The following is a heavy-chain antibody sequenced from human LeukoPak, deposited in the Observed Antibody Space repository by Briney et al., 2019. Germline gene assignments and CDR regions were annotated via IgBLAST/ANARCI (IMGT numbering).Heavy chain of an antibody. D-gene: IGHD6-19*01. J-gene: IGHJ4*02. CDR3: ARVRGWEEFDY. Sequence: SQTLSLTCTVSGGSISSGSYYWSWIRQPAGKGLEWIGRIYTSGSTNYNPSLKSRVTISVDTSKNQFSLKLSSVTAADTAVYYCARVRGWEEFDYWGKGTLVTVSS. CDR2: IYTSGST. V-gene: IGHV4-61*02. CDR1: GGSISSGSYY.